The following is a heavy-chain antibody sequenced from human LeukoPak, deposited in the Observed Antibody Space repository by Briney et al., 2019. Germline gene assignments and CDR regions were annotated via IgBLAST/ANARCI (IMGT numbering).Heavy chain of an antibody. V-gene: IGHV1-8*01. CDR2: MNPNSGNT. Sequence: ASVKVSCKASGYTFTSYDINWVRQATGQGLEWMGWMNPNSGNTGYAQKFQGRVTMTRNTSTSTAYMELSSLRSEDTAVYYCARGRIAVAGGDYWGQGTLVTVSS. D-gene: IGHD6-19*01. J-gene: IGHJ4*02. CDR3: ARGRIAVAGGDY. CDR1: GYTFTSYD.